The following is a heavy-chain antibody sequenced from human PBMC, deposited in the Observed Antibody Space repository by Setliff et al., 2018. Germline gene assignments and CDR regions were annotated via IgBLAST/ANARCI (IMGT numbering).Heavy chain of an antibody. CDR3: ARGGLAAAGRKGVFEH. CDR2: ISPYTGNT. CDR1: GYTFTDFG. J-gene: IGHJ4*02. V-gene: IGHV1-18*01. Sequence: ASVKVSCKASGYTFTDFGINWVRQAPGQGLEWMGWISPYTGNTYSAQRFQGRVTLTTDTSTSTAYMELSSLTSEDTAIYYCARGGLAAAGRKGVFEHWGQGTLVTVSS. D-gene: IGHD6-13*01.